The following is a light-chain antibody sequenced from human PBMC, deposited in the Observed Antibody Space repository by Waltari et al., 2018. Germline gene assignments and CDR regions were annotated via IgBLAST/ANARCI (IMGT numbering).Light chain of an antibody. J-gene: IGKJ4*01. Sequence: EIVMTQSPGTLSLSPGERATLSCRASQRFSSSDLAWYQRKPGQAPSLLLYGASIRAAGIPDSFSGSGSGTDFTLTISRLEPEDFAVYYCQQYGTSPPLTFGGGTKVEIK. CDR1: QRFSSSD. V-gene: IGKV3-20*01. CDR2: GAS. CDR3: QQYGTSPPLT.